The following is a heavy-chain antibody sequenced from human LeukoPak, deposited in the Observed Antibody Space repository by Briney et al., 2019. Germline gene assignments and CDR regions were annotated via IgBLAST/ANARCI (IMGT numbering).Heavy chain of an antibody. CDR1: GFRFGCST. CDR2: ISDSGNT. CDR3: ARDASIGLDV. Sequence: GGSLRLSCAASGFRFGCSTIGWVRQAPGKGLQWVSSISDSGNTYYAESLKGRITVSRDNAKNSLFLQMNSLRADDTAVYYCARDASIGLDVWGHGTTVTVSS. J-gene: IGHJ6*02. V-gene: IGHV3-21*01. D-gene: IGHD3-9*01.